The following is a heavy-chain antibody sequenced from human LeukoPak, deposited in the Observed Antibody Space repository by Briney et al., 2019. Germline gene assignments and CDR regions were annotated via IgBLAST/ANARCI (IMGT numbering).Heavy chain of an antibody. Sequence: ASVKVSCKASGYTFTGYYMHWLRQAPGQGLEWMGWINPNSGGTNYAQKFQGRVTMTRDTSISTAYMELSRLRSDDTAVYYCARGMVGATNVDYWGQGTLVTVSS. V-gene: IGHV1-2*02. CDR3: ARGMVGATNVDY. D-gene: IGHD1-26*01. CDR2: INPNSGGT. CDR1: GYTFTGYY. J-gene: IGHJ4*02.